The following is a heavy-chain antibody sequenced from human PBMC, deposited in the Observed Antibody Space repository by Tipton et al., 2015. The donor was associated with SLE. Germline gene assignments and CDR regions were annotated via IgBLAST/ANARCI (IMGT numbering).Heavy chain of an antibody. CDR1: GGSISSGSYY. J-gene: IGHJ5*02. CDR2: IYTSGST. V-gene: IGHV4-61*09. D-gene: IGHD5-12*01. Sequence: TLSLTCTVSGGSISSGSYYWSWIRQPAGKGLEWIGYIYTSGSTNYNPSLKSRVTISVDTSKNQFSLKLSSVTAADTAVYYCARAPSGLVWFDPWGQGTLVTVSS. CDR3: ARAPSGLVWFDP.